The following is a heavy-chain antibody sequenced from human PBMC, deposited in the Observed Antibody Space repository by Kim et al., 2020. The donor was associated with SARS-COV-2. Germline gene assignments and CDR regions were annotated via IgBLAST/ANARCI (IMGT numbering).Heavy chain of an antibody. J-gene: IGHJ3*02. V-gene: IGHV4-59*08. CDR3: ARHVNAFDI. Sequence: TNYNPSPKRRVTISVDTSKNQFSLKLSSVTAADTAVYYCARHVNAFDIWGQGTMVTVSS. CDR2: T.